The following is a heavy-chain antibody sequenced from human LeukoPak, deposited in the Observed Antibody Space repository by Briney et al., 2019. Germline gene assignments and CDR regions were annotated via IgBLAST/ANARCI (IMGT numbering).Heavy chain of an antibody. CDR2: IKQDGSDK. V-gene: IGHV3-7*01. J-gene: IGHJ4*02. D-gene: IGHD2-8*02. CDR3: ARGNWWVGAAQYCDY. CDR1: GFSFSSYW. Sequence: PGGSLRLSCAASGFSFSSYWMNWVRQAPGKGLEWVANIKQDGSDKYYVESVKGRFTISKDNAKSSLYLQMDSLRAEDTAVYFCARGNWWVGAAQYCDYWGRGTLVTVSS.